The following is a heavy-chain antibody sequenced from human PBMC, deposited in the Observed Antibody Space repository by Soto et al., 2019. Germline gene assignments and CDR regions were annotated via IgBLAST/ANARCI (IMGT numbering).Heavy chain of an antibody. J-gene: IGHJ6*02. CDR3: ARLLPAAAIAPGYYGMDV. CDR2: IIPIFVTA. D-gene: IGHD2-2*01. CDR1: GGTFSSYA. V-gene: IGHV1-69*01. Sequence: QVQLVQSGAEVKKPGSSVKVSCKASGGTFSSYAISWVRQAPGQGLEWMGGIIPIFVTANHAQKFQGRVTITADESTSTAYMELSSLRSEDTAVYYCARLLPAAAIAPGYYGMDVWGQGTTVTVSS.